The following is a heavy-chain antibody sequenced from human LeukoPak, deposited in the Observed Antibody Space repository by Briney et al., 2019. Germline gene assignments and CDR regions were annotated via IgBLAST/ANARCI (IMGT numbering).Heavy chain of an antibody. CDR1: GFTFSSYA. J-gene: IGHJ4*02. D-gene: IGHD3-10*01. CDR2: ISYDGSNK. Sequence: GGSLRLSCAASGFTFSSYAMHWVRQAPGKGLEWVAVISYDGSNKYYADSMKGRFTISRDNSKNTLYLQMNSLRAEDTAVYYCARDEGSYFDYWGQGTLVTVSS. CDR3: ARDEGSYFDY. V-gene: IGHV3-30-3*01.